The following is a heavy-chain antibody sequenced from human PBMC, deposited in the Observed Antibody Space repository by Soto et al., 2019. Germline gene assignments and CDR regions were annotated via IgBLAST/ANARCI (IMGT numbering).Heavy chain of an antibody. J-gene: IGHJ5*02. D-gene: IGHD3-10*01. V-gene: IGHV1-3*01. CDR1: GYTFTSYA. CDR2: INAGNGNT. Sequence: EASVKVSCKASGYTFTSYAMHWVRQAPGQRLEWMGWINAGNGNTKYSQKFQGRVTITTDTSTSTAYMELRSLRSDDTAVYYCARDRGPFDPWGQGTLVTVSS. CDR3: ARDRGPFDP.